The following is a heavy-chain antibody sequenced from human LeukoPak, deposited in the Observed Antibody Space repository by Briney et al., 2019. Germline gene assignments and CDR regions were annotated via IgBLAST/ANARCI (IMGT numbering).Heavy chain of an antibody. J-gene: IGHJ4*02. Sequence: GGSLRLSCAASGFTFSSYSMIWVRQAPGKGLEWVSYISSSSSTIYYADSVKGRFTISRDNAKNSLYLQMNSLRAEDTAVYYCARDRHRYSYDTGGYPPYWGQGTLVTVPS. V-gene: IGHV3-48*01. D-gene: IGHD3-22*01. CDR3: ARDRHRYSYDTGGYPPY. CDR1: GFTFSSYS. CDR2: ISSSSSTI.